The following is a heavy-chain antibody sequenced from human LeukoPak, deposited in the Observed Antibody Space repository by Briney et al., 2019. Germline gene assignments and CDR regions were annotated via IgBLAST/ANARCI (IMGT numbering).Heavy chain of an antibody. CDR1: GFTFSSYS. CDR3: AKDMSKRVVVPAATLDY. Sequence: HPGGSLRLSCAASGFTFSSYSMNWVRQAPGKGLEWVSYISSSSSTMYYADSVKGRFSISRDNAKNSLYLQMNSLRAEDTAVYYCAKDMSKRVVVPAATLDYWGQGTLVTVSS. V-gene: IGHV3-48*01. CDR2: ISSSSSTM. J-gene: IGHJ4*02. D-gene: IGHD2-2*01.